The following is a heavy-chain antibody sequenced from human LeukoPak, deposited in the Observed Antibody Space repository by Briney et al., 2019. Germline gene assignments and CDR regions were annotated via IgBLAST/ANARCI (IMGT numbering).Heavy chain of an antibody. CDR3: ARDKDVYFDY. J-gene: IGHJ4*02. CDR1: GFTFSTYR. V-gene: IGHV3-21*01. Sequence: GGSLRLSCVGTGFTFSTYRMNWVRQAPGKGLEWVSSISSSNSYIYYADSVKGRITISRDNAKNSLYLQMNSLRVEDTAVYYCARDKDVYFDYWGQGTLVTVSS. CDR2: ISSSNSYI.